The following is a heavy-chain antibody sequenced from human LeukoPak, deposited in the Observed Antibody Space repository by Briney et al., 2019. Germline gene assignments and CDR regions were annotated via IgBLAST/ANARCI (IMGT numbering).Heavy chain of an antibody. Sequence: ASVKVSCKASGYTFTIYDIHWVRQATGQGLEWMGWMNPNSGDTRYAQKFQGRVTMTRNTSLTTAYMELSSLRSDDTAVYYCARSHEVGVRAGDAFDIWGQGTMVTVSS. J-gene: IGHJ3*02. CDR1: GYTFTIYD. V-gene: IGHV1-8*01. CDR3: ARSHEVGVRAGDAFDI. D-gene: IGHD1-26*01. CDR2: MNPNSGDT.